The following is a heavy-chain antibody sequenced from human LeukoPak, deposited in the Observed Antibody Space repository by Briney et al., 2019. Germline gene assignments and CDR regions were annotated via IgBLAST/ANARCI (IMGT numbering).Heavy chain of an antibody. D-gene: IGHD2-2*01. J-gene: IGHJ4*02. V-gene: IGHV4-59*12. Sequence: SETLSLTCTVSGGSISSYYWSWIRQPPGKGLEWIGYIYYSGSTNYNPSLKSRVTISVDTSKNQFSLKLSSVTAADTAVYYCARDNLPAAMVDYWGQGTLVTVSS. CDR1: GGSISSYY. CDR3: ARDNLPAAMVDY. CDR2: IYYSGST.